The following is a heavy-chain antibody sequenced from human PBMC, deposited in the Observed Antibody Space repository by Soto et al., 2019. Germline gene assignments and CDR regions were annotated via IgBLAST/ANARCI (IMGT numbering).Heavy chain of an antibody. CDR3: AADLKRLRRSYYYYGMDV. CDR2: IVVGSGNT. Sequence: QMQLVQSGPEVKKPGTSVKVSCKASGFTFTSSAVQWVRQARGQRLDWIGWIVVGSGNTNYAQKFQESVTITRDMSTSAANMELSSLRSEDTAVDYCAADLKRLRRSYYYYGMDVWGQGTTVTVSS. J-gene: IGHJ6*02. V-gene: IGHV1-58*01. CDR1: GFTFTSSA. D-gene: IGHD4-17*01.